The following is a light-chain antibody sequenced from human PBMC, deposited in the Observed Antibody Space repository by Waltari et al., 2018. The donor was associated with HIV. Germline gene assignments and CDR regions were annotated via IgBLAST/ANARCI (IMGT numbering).Light chain of an antibody. CDR2: GAS. V-gene: IGKV3-20*01. CDR1: QSVNANF. Sequence: VLTQSTGTLSLSPGERATLSCRASQSVNANFFAWYQQRPGQAPRLLIYGASTRAPGIPDRFSGSGSGTDFTLTISRLEPEDFAVYYCHQYGNSPSTFGQGTTLDIK. CDR3: HQYGNSPST. J-gene: IGKJ2*01.